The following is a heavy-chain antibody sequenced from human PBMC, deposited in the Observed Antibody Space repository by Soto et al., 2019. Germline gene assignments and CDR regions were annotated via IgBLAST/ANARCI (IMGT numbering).Heavy chain of an antibody. V-gene: IGHV1-46*01. CDR2: INPSGVTT. D-gene: IGHD4-4*01. CDR3: ASTGGRDGYSLSVGRFAD. Sequence: QVQLVQSGAEVKKPGASVKVSCKASGYTFTSYYMHWVRQPPGQGLEWMGIINPSGVTTSYAQKCQGRDSMTRDTSTRTGYMELSSLRSEETALYYCASTGGRDGYSLSVGRFADWGQGTLVTVSS. CDR1: GYTFTSYY. J-gene: IGHJ4*02.